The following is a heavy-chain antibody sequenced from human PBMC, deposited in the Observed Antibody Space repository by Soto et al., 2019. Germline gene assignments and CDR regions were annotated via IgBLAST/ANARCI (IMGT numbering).Heavy chain of an antibody. CDR2: IKQDGREK. V-gene: IGHV3-7*03. CDR1: EIDISSYW. Sequence: SLPWSASEIDISSYWLSWIIQKKGEGLEWVANIKQDGREKYYGDSVKGRFTTSRDNSKNTLYLQMNSLKTEDTAVYFFSKEEDSLTRYFNEYFAHRVQGTPVTFSS. D-gene: IGHD3-9*01. J-gene: IGHJ1*01. CDR3: SKEEDSLTRYFNEYFAH.